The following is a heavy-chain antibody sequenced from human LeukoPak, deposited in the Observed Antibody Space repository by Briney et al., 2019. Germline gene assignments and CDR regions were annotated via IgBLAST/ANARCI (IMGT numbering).Heavy chain of an antibody. CDR3: ARRALTGDFVRFDY. J-gene: IGHJ4*02. CDR2: INPNSGGT. CDR1: GYTFTGYY. D-gene: IGHD7-27*01. V-gene: IGHV1-2*02. Sequence: ASVKVSCKASGYTFTGYYMHWVRQAPGQGLEWIGWINPNSGGTNYAQKFQGRVTMTRDTSISTAYMELSRLRSDDTAVYYCARRALTGDFVRFDYWGQGTLVTVSS.